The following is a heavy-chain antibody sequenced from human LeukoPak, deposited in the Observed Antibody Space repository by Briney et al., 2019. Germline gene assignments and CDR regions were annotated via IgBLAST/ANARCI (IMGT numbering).Heavy chain of an antibody. CDR2: ISYDGSNK. J-gene: IGHJ3*02. V-gene: IGHV3-30*18. Sequence: GGSLRLSCAASGFTFSSYGMHWVRQAPGKGLEWVAVISYDGSNKYYADSVKGRFTISRDNSKNTLYLQMNSLRAEDTAVYYCAKPLGWLVSDAFDIWGQGTMVTVSS. D-gene: IGHD6-19*01. CDR1: GFTFSSYG. CDR3: AKPLGWLVSDAFDI.